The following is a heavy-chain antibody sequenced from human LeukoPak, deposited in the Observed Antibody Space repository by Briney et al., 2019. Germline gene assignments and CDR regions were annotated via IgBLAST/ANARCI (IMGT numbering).Heavy chain of an antibody. CDR2: IYYSGST. Sequence: SETLSLTCTVSGGSISSYYWSWIRQPPGKGLEWIGYIYYSGSTNYNPSLKSRVTISVDTSKNQFSLKLSSVTAADTAVYYCARVNRRPDYGDYGSRKLYFDYWGQGTLVTVSS. CDR1: GGSISSYY. V-gene: IGHV4-59*01. D-gene: IGHD4-17*01. J-gene: IGHJ4*02. CDR3: ARVNRRPDYGDYGSRKLYFDY.